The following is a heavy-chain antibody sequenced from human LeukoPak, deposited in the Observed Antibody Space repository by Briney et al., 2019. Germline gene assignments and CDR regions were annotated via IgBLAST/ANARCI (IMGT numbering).Heavy chain of an antibody. V-gene: IGHV3-30*18. CDR1: GFTFSSYG. CDR2: ISYDGSNK. CDR3: AKDYSSGYIVDAFDI. J-gene: IGHJ3*02. Sequence: PGRSLRLSCAASGFTFSSYGMHWVRQAPGKGLEWVAVISYDGSNKYYADSVKGRFTISRDNSKNTLYLQMNSLRAEDTAVYYCAKDYSSGYIVDAFDIWGPGTMVTVSS. D-gene: IGHD3-22*01.